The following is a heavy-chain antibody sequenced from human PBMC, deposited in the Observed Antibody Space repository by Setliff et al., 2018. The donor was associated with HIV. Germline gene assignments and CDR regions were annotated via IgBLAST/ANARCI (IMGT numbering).Heavy chain of an antibody. CDR3: ARHDTEYSSYPIEY. CDR1: GGSISSRSYY. D-gene: IGHD6-6*01. CDR2: IYSNGNT. V-gene: IGHV4-61*02. J-gene: IGHJ4*02. Sequence: PSETLSLTCTVSGGSISSRSYYWSWLRQPAGKGLEWIGRIYSNGNTDYNPSLKSRVTISEDTSKNQFSLKVNSVTAADTAVYYCARHDTEYSSYPIEYWGQGNLVTVSS.